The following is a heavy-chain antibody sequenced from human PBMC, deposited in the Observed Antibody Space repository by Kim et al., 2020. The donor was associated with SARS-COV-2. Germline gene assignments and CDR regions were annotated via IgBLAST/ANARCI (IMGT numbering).Heavy chain of an antibody. D-gene: IGHD2-21*02. CDR1: GFTFSSYA. CDR3: AKGGTVRSDY. CDR2: INVNVGST. J-gene: IGHJ4*02. V-gene: IGHV3-23*01. Sequence: GGSLRLSCAASGFTFSSYAMSWVRQAPGKGLEWVSTINVNVGSTFYADSVKGRFTISRDNSKNTLYLQMNSLRAEDTAVYYCAKGGTVRSDYWGQGTLVTVSS.